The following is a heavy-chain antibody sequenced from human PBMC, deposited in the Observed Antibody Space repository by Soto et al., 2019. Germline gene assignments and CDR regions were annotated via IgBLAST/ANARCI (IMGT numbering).Heavy chain of an antibody. CDR3: ARAGGSNYYDSSVYFDY. Sequence: SETLSLTCAVSGGSISGSRFHWAWIRQPPGKGLEWIGYIYYSGSTYYNPSLKSRVTISVDTSKNQFSLKLSSVTAADTAVYYCARAGGSNYYDSSVYFDYWGQGTLVTVSS. D-gene: IGHD3-22*01. CDR2: IYYSGST. CDR1: GGSISGSRFH. V-gene: IGHV4-30-4*08. J-gene: IGHJ4*02.